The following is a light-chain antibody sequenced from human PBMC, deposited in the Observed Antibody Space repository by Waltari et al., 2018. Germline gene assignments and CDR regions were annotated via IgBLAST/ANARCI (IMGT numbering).Light chain of an antibody. CDR1: QSIGTF. CDR3: QHYVRLSVT. V-gene: IGKV3-20*01. Sequence: IMLTQSPDTLSLSPGERATLSCRARQSIGTFLVWYQQKPGQAPRLLTYAASTRATCIPDRFSGSGSGTDFSLIISRLEPEDFAVYYCQHYVRLSVTFGQGTKVEIK. J-gene: IGKJ1*01. CDR2: AAS.